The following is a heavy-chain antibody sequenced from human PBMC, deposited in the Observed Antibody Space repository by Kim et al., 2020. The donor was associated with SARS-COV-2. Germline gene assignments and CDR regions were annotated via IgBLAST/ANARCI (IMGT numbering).Heavy chain of an antibody. D-gene: IGHD3-9*01. CDR3: ARQVYDILTGYNRAYYFDY. V-gene: IGHV4-39*01. J-gene: IGHJ4*02. Sequence: SRVTISVDTSKNQFSLKLSSVTAADTAVYYCARQVYDILTGYNRAYYFDYWGQGTLVTVSS.